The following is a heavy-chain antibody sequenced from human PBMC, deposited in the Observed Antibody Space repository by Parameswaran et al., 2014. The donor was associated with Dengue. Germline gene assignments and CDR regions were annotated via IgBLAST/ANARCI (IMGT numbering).Heavy chain of an antibody. CDR3: ASPGGDSSGYHYWYFDL. Sequence: VRQAPGKGLEWIGSIYYSGSTYYNPSLKSRVTISVDTSKNQFSLKLSSVTAADTAVYYCASPGGDSSGYHYWYFDLWGRGTLVTVSS. V-gene: IGHV4-39*01. J-gene: IGHJ2*01. D-gene: IGHD3-22*01. CDR2: IYYSGST.